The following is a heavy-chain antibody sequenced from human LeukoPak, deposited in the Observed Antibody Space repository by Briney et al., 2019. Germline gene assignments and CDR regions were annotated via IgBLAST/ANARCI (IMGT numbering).Heavy chain of an antibody. CDR3: ARDLIRITMVPTY. J-gene: IGHJ4*02. Sequence: ASVKVSCKAFGYTFTSNYMHWVRQAPGQGPEWMGVISPSGGSTTYAQKFQGRVTLTRDMSTSTDYLELSSLRSEDTAVYYCARDLIRITMVPTYWGQGTLVTVSS. CDR1: GYTFTSNY. CDR2: ISPSGGST. D-gene: IGHD3-10*01. V-gene: IGHV1-46*01.